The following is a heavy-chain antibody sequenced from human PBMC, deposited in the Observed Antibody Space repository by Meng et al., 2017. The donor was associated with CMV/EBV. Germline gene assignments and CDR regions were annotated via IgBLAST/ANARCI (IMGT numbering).Heavy chain of an antibody. D-gene: IGHD6-13*01. CDR2: INWNGGST. CDR1: GFTFDDYG. V-gene: IGHV3-20*04. J-gene: IGHJ6*02. CDR3: VREGGIAAAGYYYYGMDV. Sequence: AGSLRLSCAASGFTFDDYGMSWVRQAPGKGLEWVSGINWNGGSTGYADSVKGRFTISRDNAKNSLYLQMNSLRAEDTALYYCVREGGIAAAGYYYYGMDVWGQGTTVTVSS.